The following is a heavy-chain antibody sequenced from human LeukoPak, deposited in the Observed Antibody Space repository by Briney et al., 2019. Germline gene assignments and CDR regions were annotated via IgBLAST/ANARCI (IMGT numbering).Heavy chain of an antibody. Sequence: NPSETLSLTCTVSGAPLNNYYWNWVRHPPGKELEWFGNVDYSGSTRYNPSLKSRATMSLDSSKNQFSLRLTSVTAADMAVYYCAMQVGIYGDYNNWFDPWGQGARVTVSS. CDR2: VDYSGST. V-gene: IGHV4-59*08. CDR3: AMQVGIYGDYNNWFDP. J-gene: IGHJ5*02. D-gene: IGHD4-17*01. CDR1: GAPLNNYY.